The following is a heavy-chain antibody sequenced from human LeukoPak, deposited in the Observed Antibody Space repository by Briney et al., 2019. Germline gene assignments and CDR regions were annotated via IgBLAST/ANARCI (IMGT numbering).Heavy chain of an antibody. CDR3: ARLWSRVTIGYCSGGSCRGWFDP. Sequence: PSETLSLTCAVYGGSFSGYYWSWIRQPPGKGLEWIGEINHSGSTNYNPSLKSRVTISVDTSKNQFSLKLSSVTAADTAAYYCARLWSRVTIGYCSGGSCRGWFDPWGQGTLVTVSS. J-gene: IGHJ5*02. CDR1: GGSFSGYY. CDR2: INHSGST. V-gene: IGHV4-34*01. D-gene: IGHD2-15*01.